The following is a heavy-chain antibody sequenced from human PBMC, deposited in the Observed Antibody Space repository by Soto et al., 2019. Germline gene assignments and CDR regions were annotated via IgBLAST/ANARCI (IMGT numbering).Heavy chain of an antibody. D-gene: IGHD6-13*01. Sequence: GASVKVSCKASGYTLTSYAMHWVRQAPGQRLEWMGWINAGNGNTKYSQKFQGRVTITRDTSASTAYMELSSLRSEDTAVYYCARAPPYSSSWYWYYYYYYGMDVWGQGTTVTVSS. V-gene: IGHV1-3*01. CDR2: INAGNGNT. CDR3: ARAPPYSSSWYWYYYYYYGMDV. J-gene: IGHJ6*02. CDR1: GYTLTSYA.